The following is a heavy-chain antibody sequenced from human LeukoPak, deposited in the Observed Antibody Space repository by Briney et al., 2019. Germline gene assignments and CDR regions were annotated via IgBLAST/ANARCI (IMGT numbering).Heavy chain of an antibody. CDR2: INPNSSGT. J-gene: IGHJ4*02. CDR1: GYTFTGYY. Sequence: GASVKVSCKASGYTFTGYYMHWVRQAPGQGLEWMGRINPNSSGTNYAQKFQGRVTMTRDTSISTAYMELSRLRSDDTATYCCARGVYYDSRKGTDYWGQGTLVTVSS. CDR3: ARGVYYDSRKGTDY. D-gene: IGHD3-22*01. V-gene: IGHV1-2*06.